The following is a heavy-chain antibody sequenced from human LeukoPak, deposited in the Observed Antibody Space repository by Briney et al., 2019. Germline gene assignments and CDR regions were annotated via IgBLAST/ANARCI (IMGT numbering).Heavy chain of an antibody. CDR2: IYSSGST. CDR3: ARRVKTEAAISGDNWFDP. CDR1: GGSISSSSYY. Sequence: RTSETLSLTCTVSGGSISSSSYYWGWIRQPPGKGLEWIGYIYSSGSTNYSPSLKSRVTISVDTSKNQFSLNLRSVTAADTAVYYCARRVKTEAAISGDNWFDPWGQGTLVTVSS. J-gene: IGHJ5*02. D-gene: IGHD3-10*01. V-gene: IGHV4-61*05.